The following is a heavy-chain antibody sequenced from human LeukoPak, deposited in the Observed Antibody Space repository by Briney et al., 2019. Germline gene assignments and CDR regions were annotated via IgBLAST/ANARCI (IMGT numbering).Heavy chain of an antibody. CDR1: GGSFSGYY. D-gene: IGHD3-10*01. Sequence: SETLSLTCAVYGGSFSGYYWSWIRQPPGKGLEWIGEINHSGSTNYNPSLKSRVTISVDTSKDQFSLKLSSVTAADTAVYYCARERYYYGSGSYCNDYWGQGTLVTVSS. J-gene: IGHJ4*02. V-gene: IGHV4-34*01. CDR2: INHSGST. CDR3: ARERYYYGSGSYCNDY.